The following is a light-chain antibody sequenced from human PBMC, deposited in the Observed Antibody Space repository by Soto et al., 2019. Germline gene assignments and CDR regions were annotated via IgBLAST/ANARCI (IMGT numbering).Light chain of an antibody. V-gene: IGKV3-20*01. Sequence: EIVLTQSPGTLSLSPGDGATLSCRASKSVSSGYLAWYQQKPGQAPRLLIYGASRRATGIPDRFSGSGSGTVFTLSISRLEPEDFAVYWCQHYGNSPTFGQGTKVQIK. CDR3: QHYGNSPT. J-gene: IGKJ1*01. CDR1: KSVSSGY. CDR2: GAS.